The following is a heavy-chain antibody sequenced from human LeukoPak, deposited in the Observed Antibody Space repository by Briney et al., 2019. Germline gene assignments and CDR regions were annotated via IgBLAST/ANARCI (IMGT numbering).Heavy chain of an antibody. CDR3: AKGPSRYYDTSGYFHY. CDR2: ISGSGGST. D-gene: IGHD3-22*01. V-gene: IGHV3-23*01. Sequence: GGSLRLSCAASGFTFSSCAMSWVRQGPGKGLEWVSGISGSGGSTNYAVSISGSGGSTYYADSVKGRFTISRDNSKNTLYLQMNSLRAEDTAVYFCAKGPSRYYDTSGYFHYWGQGTLVTVSS. J-gene: IGHJ4*02. CDR1: GFTFSSCA.